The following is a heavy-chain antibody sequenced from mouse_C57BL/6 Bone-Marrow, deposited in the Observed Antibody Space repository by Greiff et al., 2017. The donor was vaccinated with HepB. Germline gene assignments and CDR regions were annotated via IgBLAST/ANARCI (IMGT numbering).Heavy chain of an antibody. Sequence: QVQLQQSGAELARPGASVKLSCKASGYTFTSYGISWVKQRTGQGLEWIGEIYPRSGNTYYNEKFKGKATLTADKSSSTAYMELRSLTSEDSAVYFCARGLYYDYLYWYFDVWGTGTTVTVSS. CDR3: ARGLYYDYLYWYFDV. V-gene: IGHV1-81*01. J-gene: IGHJ1*03. D-gene: IGHD2-4*01. CDR1: GYTFTSYG. CDR2: IYPRSGNT.